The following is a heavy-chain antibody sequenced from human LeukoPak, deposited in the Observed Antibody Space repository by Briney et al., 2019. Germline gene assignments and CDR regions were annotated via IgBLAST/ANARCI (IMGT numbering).Heavy chain of an antibody. CDR2: IYHSGSS. D-gene: IGHD2-15*01. J-gene: IGHJ4*02. Sequence: PSETLSLTCAVYGGSFSGYYWGWIRQPPGKGLEWIGSIYHSGSSYCNPSLKSRVTISVDTSKNQFSLKLSSVTAADTAVYYCARSSRGLGKPQFDYWGQGTLVTVSS. CDR3: ARSSRGLGKPQFDY. V-gene: IGHV4-38-2*01. CDR1: GGSFSGYY.